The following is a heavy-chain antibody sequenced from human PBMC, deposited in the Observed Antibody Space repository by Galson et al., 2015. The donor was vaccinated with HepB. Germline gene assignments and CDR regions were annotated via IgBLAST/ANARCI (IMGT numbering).Heavy chain of an antibody. CDR1: GYTFTGYY. J-gene: IGHJ6*03. CDR3: ARDFTITIFGYYYYYMDV. D-gene: IGHD3-3*01. CDR2: INPNSGGT. Sequence: SVKVSCKASGYTFTGYYMHWVRQAPGQGLEWMGRINPNSGGTNYAQKFQGRVTMTRDTSISTAYMELSRLRSDDTAVYYCARDFTITIFGYYYYYMDVWGKGTTVTVSS. V-gene: IGHV1-2*06.